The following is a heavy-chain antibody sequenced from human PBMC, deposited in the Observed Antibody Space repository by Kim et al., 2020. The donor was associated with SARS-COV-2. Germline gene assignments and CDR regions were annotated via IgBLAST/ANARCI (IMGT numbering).Heavy chain of an antibody. CDR1: GFTFSSYG. CDR3: AEDLTLRRRGWFDP. CDR2: ISYDGSNK. V-gene: IGHV3-30*18. J-gene: IGHJ5*02. Sequence: GGSLRLSCAASGFTFSSYGMHWVRQAPGKGLEWVAVISYDGSNKYYADSVKGRFTISRDNSKNTLYLQMNSLRAEDTAVYYCAEDLTLRRRGWFDPCGQGTLVTVSS. D-gene: IGHD3-16*01.